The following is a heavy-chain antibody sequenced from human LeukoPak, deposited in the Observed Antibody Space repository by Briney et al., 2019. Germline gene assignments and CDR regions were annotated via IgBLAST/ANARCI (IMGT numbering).Heavy chain of an antibody. J-gene: IGHJ4*02. CDR3: TRSSGYFGY. CDR2: IRSKAYGGTT. CDR1: GFTFGDYA. V-gene: IGHV3-49*03. Sequence: GGSLRLSCTASGFTFGDYAMSWFRRAPGKGLEWVGFIRSKAYGGTTEYAASVKGRFTISRDDSKSIAYLQMNSLKTEDTAVYYCTRSSGYFGYWGQGTLVTVSS. D-gene: IGHD3-22*01.